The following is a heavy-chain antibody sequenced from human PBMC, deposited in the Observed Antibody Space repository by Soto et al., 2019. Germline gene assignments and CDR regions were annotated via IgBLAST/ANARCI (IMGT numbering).Heavy chain of an antibody. J-gene: IGHJ5*02. CDR3: ASGRPRGWFDP. CDR2: INAGNGNT. D-gene: IGHD1-1*01. Sequence: ASVPVSCQASLYIFPSYAMHWVRQAPGQRLEWMGWINAGNGNTKYSQKFQGRVTITRDTSASTAYMELSSLRSEDTAVYYCASGRPRGWFDPWGQGTLVTVSS. CDR1: LYIFPSYA. V-gene: IGHV1-3*01.